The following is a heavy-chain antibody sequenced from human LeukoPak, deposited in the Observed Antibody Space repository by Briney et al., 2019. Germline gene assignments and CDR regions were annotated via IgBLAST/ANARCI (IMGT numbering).Heavy chain of an antibody. D-gene: IGHD3-10*01. CDR1: GFTFSSFE. V-gene: IGHV3-48*03. Sequence: GGSLRLSCTASGFTFSSFEMNWVRQAPRKGPEWISYISRTGTVIYYADSVKGRFTISRDNAKNSLFLRMTDLRVEDTAVYYCARDPRHYGSGTYYNERAQGIDYWGQGTLVTVSS. CDR2: ISRTGTVI. CDR3: ARDPRHYGSGTYYNERAQGIDY. J-gene: IGHJ4*02.